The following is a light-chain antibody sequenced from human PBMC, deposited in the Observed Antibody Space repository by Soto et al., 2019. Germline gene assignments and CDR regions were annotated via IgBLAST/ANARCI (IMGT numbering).Light chain of an antibody. J-gene: IGKJ5*01. Sequence: DIQMTQSPSSLSASIGDRVTITCQASQNITNNLSWYQQKPGKAPNLLIYHASKLAKGVTSRFSGSGSGTDFSCIINSLQREDLATYYLYQYYGLPPLAVGQGTRLEIX. CDR3: YQYYGLPPLA. V-gene: IGKV1-33*01. CDR1: QNITNN. CDR2: HAS.